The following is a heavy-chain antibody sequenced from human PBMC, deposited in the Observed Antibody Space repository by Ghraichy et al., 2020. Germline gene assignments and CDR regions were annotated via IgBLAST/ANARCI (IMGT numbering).Heavy chain of an antibody. Sequence: GESLNISCAASGFTFSDYYMSWIRQAPGKGLEWVSYISSSGSTIYYADSVKGRFTISRDNAKNSLYLQMNSLRAEDTAVYYCAREGDIVVVPPDYWGQGTLVTVSS. CDR3: AREGDIVVVPPDY. D-gene: IGHD2-2*01. CDR1: GFTFSDYY. J-gene: IGHJ4*02. V-gene: IGHV3-11*04. CDR2: ISSSGSTI.